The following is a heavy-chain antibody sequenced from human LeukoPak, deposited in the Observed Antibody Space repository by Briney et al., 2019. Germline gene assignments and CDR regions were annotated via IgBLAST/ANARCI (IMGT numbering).Heavy chain of an antibody. V-gene: IGHV4-61*02. Sequence: SETLSLTCTVSGDSISSGNYYWSWIRQPAGKGLEWIGRIYTSGSTNYNPSFKSRVTISVDTSKNQFSLKLSSVTAADTAVYYCASSNPYTSGWPPNFDYWGQGTLVTVSS. D-gene: IGHD6-19*01. J-gene: IGHJ4*02. CDR1: GDSISSGNYY. CDR2: IYTSGST. CDR3: ASSNPYTSGWPPNFDY.